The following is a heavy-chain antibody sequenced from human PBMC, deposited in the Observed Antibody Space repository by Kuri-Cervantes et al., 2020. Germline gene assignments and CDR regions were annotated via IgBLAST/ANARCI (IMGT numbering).Heavy chain of an antibody. Sequence: SLKISCVASGFTFDDYAMHWVRQAPGKGLEWVSGISWNSGSIGYADSVKGRFTISRDNAKNSLYLQMNSLRAEDTALYYCAKAPERNYYYGMDVWGQGTTVTVSS. CDR1: GFTFDDYA. V-gene: IGHV3-9*01. CDR3: AKAPERNYYYGMDV. CDR2: ISWNSGSI. J-gene: IGHJ6*02.